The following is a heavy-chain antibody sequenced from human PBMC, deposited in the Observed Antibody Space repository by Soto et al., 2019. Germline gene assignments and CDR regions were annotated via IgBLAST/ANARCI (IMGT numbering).Heavy chain of an antibody. V-gene: IGHV1-8*01. CDR2: MNPNSGNT. CDR1: GYTFTSYD. Sequence: ASVNGACKASGYTFTSYDSSWVRQAKGQGLEWMGWMNPNSGNTGYAQKFQGRVTMTRNTSISTAYMELSSLRSEDTAVYYCARGRRSLWFGELLRRNYYYYGMDVWGQGTTVTVSS. J-gene: IGHJ6*02. D-gene: IGHD3-10*01. CDR3: ARGRRSLWFGELLRRNYYYYGMDV.